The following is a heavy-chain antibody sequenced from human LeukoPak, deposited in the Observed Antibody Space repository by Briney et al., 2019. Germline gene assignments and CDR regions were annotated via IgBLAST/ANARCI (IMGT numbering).Heavy chain of an antibody. D-gene: IGHD3-22*01. CDR1: GGSINSYY. CDR3: ASRYYYDSSGYYSEDY. Sequence: SETLSLTCTVSGGSINSYYWSWIRQPPGKGLEWIGYIYDSGSTNYNPSLKSRVTISVDTSKNQFSLKLSPVTAADTAVYYCASRYYYDSSGYYSEDYWGQGTLVTVSS. V-gene: IGHV4-59*01. CDR2: IYDSGST. J-gene: IGHJ4*02.